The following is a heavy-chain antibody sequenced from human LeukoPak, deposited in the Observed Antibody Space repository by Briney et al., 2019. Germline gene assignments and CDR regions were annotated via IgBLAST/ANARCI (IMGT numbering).Heavy chain of an antibody. J-gene: IGHJ4*02. V-gene: IGHV3-23*01. Sequence: GGSLRLSCAASGFTFSSYEMNWVRQAPGKGLEWVSVISGSGGSTYYADSVKGRFTISRDISKNTLYLQMNSLRDEDTAVYYCASKPYPTFDYWGQGTLVTVSS. CDR2: ISGSGGST. D-gene: IGHD1-14*01. CDR3: ASKPYPTFDY. CDR1: GFTFSSYE.